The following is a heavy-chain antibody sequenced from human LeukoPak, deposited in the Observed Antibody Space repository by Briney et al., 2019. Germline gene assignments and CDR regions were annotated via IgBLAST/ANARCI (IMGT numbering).Heavy chain of an antibody. CDR3: ARITARGGSDNAFDV. D-gene: IGHD2-15*01. Sequence: SSETLSLTCAIYGASLNDYWWTWVRRPPGAGLEWIGEVTDGGYTNYKSSLKSRVSISVDISKNQFSLRLPSVTAADTAMYFCARITARGGSDNAFDVWGQGTMIIVSS. J-gene: IGHJ3*01. CDR2: VTDGGYT. CDR1: GASLNDYW. V-gene: IGHV4-34*01.